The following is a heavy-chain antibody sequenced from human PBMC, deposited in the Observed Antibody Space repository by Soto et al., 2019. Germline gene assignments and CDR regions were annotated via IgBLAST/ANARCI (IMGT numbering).Heavy chain of an antibody. CDR1: GFTFSDYY. J-gene: IGHJ4*02. V-gene: IGHV3-11*05. CDR3: ARDHHRYSGYDYVDY. CDR2: ISRSSSYT. D-gene: IGHD5-12*01. Sequence: QVQLVESGGGLVKPGGSLRLSCAASGFTFSDYYMSWIRQAPGNGLEWVSYISRSSSYTNYADSVKGRFTISRDNAKKSLYLQMNSLRAEDTAVYYCARDHHRYSGYDYVDYWGQGTLVTV.